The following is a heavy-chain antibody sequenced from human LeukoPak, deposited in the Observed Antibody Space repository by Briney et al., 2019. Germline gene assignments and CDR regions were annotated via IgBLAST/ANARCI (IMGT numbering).Heavy chain of an antibody. CDR2: INTYKGDT. V-gene: IGHV1-18*01. Sequence: ASVKVSCKASGYTLTNYNISWVRQAPGQGLEWMGWINTYKGDTLYAQKLQGRVTMTADTSTNTAYMELKSLRFDDTAVYYCAREFGHCYGDNCFYFFDTWGQGFRVTVSS. J-gene: IGHJ4*02. CDR3: AREFGHCYGDNCFYFFDT. CDR1: GYTLTNYN. D-gene: IGHD4-23*01.